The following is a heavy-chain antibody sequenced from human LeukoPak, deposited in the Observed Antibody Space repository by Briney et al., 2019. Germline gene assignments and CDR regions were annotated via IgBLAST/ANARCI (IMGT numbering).Heavy chain of an antibody. D-gene: IGHD3-16*01. V-gene: IGHV4-59*01. Sequence: PSETLSLTCTVSGGSISNYYWSWIRQPPGKGLEWIGNIYYSGSLNYNPSFKSRVTISIDTSKNQFSLKLTSVIAADTAVYYCASRWGYFDYWGQGTLVTVSS. CDR1: GGSISNYY. CDR3: ASRWGYFDY. J-gene: IGHJ4*02. CDR2: IYYSGSL.